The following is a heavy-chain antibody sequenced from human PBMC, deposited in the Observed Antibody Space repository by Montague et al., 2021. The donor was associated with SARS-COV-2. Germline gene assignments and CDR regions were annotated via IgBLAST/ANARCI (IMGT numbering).Heavy chain of an antibody. J-gene: IGHJ4*02. CDR3: ARGGLGNRGFDY. V-gene: IGHV4-4*02. CDR1: DVSLSTSTW. D-gene: IGHD3/OR15-3a*01. CDR2: IYLSGFT. Sequence: SETLSLTCVVSDVSLSTSTWWSWVRQSPGKGLEWVGEIYLSGFTQYNPXGKSRVSISLDDSRSQFSLRLTSVTAADTAVCFYARGGLGNRGFDYWGQGTLVTVSS.